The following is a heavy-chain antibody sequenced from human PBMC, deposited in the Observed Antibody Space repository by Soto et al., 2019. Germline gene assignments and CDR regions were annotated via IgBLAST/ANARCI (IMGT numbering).Heavy chain of an antibody. CDR3: ARRVAGKAKGWFDP. V-gene: IGHV3-48*02. CDR2: ISSSSSTI. J-gene: IGHJ5*02. D-gene: IGHD6-19*01. CDR1: GFTFSSYS. Sequence: GGSLRLSCAASGFTFSSYSMNWVRQAPGKGLEWVSYISSSSSTIYYADSVKGRFTISRDNAKNSLYLQMNSLRDEDTAVYYCARRVAGKAKGWFDPWGQGTLVTVSS.